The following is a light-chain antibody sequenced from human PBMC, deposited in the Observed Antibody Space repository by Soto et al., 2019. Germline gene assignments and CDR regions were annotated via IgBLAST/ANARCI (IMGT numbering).Light chain of an antibody. J-gene: IGKJ1*01. CDR3: QHTFNSPPWT. CDR2: AAS. V-gene: IGKV1-39*01. Sequence: DIQMTQSPSSLSASVGDRVTITCRASQGISSYLAWYQQKPGKAPKLLIYAASTLQSGVPSRFSGSGSGTDFTLTISSLQSEDFASYFCQHTFNSPPWTFGQGTKVDI. CDR1: QGISSY.